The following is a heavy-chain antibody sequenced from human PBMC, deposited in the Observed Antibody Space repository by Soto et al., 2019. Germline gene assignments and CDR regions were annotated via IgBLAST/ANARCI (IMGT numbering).Heavy chain of an antibody. CDR2: IWYDGSNK. CDR1: GFTFSTYG. J-gene: IGHJ4*02. CDR3: ERDGALGDTTVVDS. D-gene: IGHD5-18*01. Sequence: QVQLVESGGGVVQPGKSLRLSCAASGFTFSTYGMHWVRQAPGKGLEWVAVIWYDGSNKYHGDSLKGRFTISRDNSNNTVYLKINNRSAEDTAVYYCERDGALGDTTVVDSWGQGTLVIVSS. V-gene: IGHV3-33*01.